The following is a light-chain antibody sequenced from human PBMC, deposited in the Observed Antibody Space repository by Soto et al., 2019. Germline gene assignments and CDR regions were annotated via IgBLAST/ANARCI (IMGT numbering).Light chain of an antibody. V-gene: IGKV1-9*01. J-gene: IGKJ4*01. CDR3: QQLNTYPFT. Sequence: DIQLTQSPSFLSASVGDRVTITCRASQGISSYLAWYQQKPGKVPKLLIYAASTLQSGVPSRFSGSESGTEFTXTXSSLQXXDFATYYCQQLNTYPFTFGGGTKVEIK. CDR1: QGISSY. CDR2: AAS.